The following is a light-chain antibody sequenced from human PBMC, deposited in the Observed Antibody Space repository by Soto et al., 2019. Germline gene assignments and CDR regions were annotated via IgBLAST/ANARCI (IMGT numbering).Light chain of an antibody. CDR3: STYTGSSTWV. Sequence: QSALTQPASVSGSPGQSITISCTGTSSDVGAYNYVSWYQQHPGKAPKLMIYEVSNRPSGDSDRFSGSRSGNTASLTISGLKAEDESDYYCSTYTGSSTWVIGGGTKLTVL. J-gene: IGLJ3*02. CDR2: EVS. CDR1: SSDVGAYNY. V-gene: IGLV2-14*01.